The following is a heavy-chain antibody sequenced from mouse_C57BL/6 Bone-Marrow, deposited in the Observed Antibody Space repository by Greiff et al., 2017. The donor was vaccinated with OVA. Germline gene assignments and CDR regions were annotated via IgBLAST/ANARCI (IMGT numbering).Heavy chain of an antibody. CDR2: IYPGSGNT. J-gene: IGHJ3*01. V-gene: IGHV1-76*01. Sequence: VQLKQSGAELVRPGASVKLSCKASGYTFTDYYINWVKQRPGQGLEWIARIYPGSGNTYYNEKFKGKATLTAEKSSSTAYMQLSSLTSEDSAVYFCAREFRNVGFAYWGQGTLVTVSA. CDR3: AREFRNVGFAY. CDR1: GYTFTDYY.